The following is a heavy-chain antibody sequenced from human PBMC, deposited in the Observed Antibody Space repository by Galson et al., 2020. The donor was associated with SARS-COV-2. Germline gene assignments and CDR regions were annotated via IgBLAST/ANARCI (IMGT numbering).Heavy chain of an antibody. CDR1: GGTFSSYA. CDR3: ARGGWNYYYFYYSYLCV. V-gene: IGHV1-69*13. J-gene: IGHJ6*03. CDR2: TIPIFGTA. D-gene: IGHD1-7*01. Sequence: SVKVSCKASGGTFSSYAISWVRQAPGQGLEWMGGTIPIFGTANYAQKFQGRVTITADESTSTAYMELSSLRSEDTAVYYCARGGWNYYYFYYSYLCVWCEGTAFTVSS.